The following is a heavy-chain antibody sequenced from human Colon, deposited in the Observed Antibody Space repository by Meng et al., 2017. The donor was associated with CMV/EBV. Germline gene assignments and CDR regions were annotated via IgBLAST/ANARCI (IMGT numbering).Heavy chain of an antibody. CDR2: INPKSVDT. J-gene: IGHJ4*02. D-gene: IGHD5-18*01. CDR3: ARGVVGGYNFGYPVAYYYDY. V-gene: IGHV1-2*02. CDR1: GDIFTGYY. Sequence: VRLLQSVAQVKQPGASGKVSCKASGDIFTGYYIHWVRQAPGQGLEWIGWINPKSVDTKYAQKFQGRVIMTRDTSIDTAYMELSSLRSDDTAVYYCARGVVGGYNFGYPVAYYYDYWGQGTLVTVSS.